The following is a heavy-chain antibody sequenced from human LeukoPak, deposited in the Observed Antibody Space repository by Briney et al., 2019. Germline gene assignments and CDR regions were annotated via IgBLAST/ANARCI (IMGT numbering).Heavy chain of an antibody. D-gene: IGHD6-19*01. V-gene: IGHV3-74*01. CDR3: ARVPNRAVADPAYFDY. J-gene: IGHJ4*02. CDR2: INRDGSST. Sequence: PGGSLRLSCAASGFTFSTYWMHWVRQAPGKGLVWVSRINRDGSSTNYADSVTSRFTIARDNAKNTLYLQMNSLRAEDTAVYYYARVPNRAVADPAYFDYWGQGTLVTVSS. CDR1: GFTFSTYW.